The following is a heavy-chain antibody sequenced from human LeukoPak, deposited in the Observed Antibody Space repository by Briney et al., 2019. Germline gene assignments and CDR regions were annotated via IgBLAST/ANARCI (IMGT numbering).Heavy chain of an antibody. V-gene: IGHV3-30*02. CDR1: GFTLTSYG. J-gene: IGHJ4*02. Sequence: GGSLKLSCAASGFTLTSYGMHWVRQAPGKGPEWVSFIRTDGTTKYYADSVEGRFTISRDSAKNTLYLQMNSLRAEDTAVYYCARHLFGSGSYDHWGQGTLVTVSS. D-gene: IGHD3-10*01. CDR2: IRTDGTTK. CDR3: ARHLFGSGSYDH.